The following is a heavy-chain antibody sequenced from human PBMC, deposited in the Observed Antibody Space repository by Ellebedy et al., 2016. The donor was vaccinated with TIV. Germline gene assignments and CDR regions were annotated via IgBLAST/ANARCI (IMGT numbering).Heavy chain of an antibody. D-gene: IGHD6-19*01. CDR1: GFSLRSARMG. V-gene: IGHV2-26*01. J-gene: IGHJ5*02. Sequence: SGPTLVXPTETLTLTCVVSGFSLRSARMGVSWIRQPPGKALEWLAHIFSNDEKSCNTSLKSRLTISKDTSKSQVVLTMTNMDPVDTATYFCARMDFDSGWYEHWGQGTLVTVSS. CDR2: IFSNDEK. CDR3: ARMDFDSGWYEH.